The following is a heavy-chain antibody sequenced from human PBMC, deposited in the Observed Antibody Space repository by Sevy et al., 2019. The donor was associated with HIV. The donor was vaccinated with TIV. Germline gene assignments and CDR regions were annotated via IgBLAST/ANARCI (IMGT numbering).Heavy chain of an antibody. V-gene: IGHV4-4*07. Sequence: SETLSLTCTVSGGSISSYYWSWIRQPAGKGLEWIGRIYTSGSTNYNPPLKSRVTMSVDTSKNQFSLKLSSVTAADTAVYYCARDQGYYYDSSGYYFDYHDAFDIWGQGTMVTVSS. CDR1: GGSISSYY. CDR2: IYTSGST. CDR3: ARDQGYYYDSSGYYFDYHDAFDI. J-gene: IGHJ3*02. D-gene: IGHD3-22*01.